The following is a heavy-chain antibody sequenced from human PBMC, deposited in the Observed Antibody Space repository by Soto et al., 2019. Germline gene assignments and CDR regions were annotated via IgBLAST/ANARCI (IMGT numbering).Heavy chain of an antibody. V-gene: IGHV3-23*01. CDR2: IVSGDSA. CDR1: GFTFGSYA. CDR3: AKHGGGSSYSHLDS. J-gene: IGHJ4*02. Sequence: GGSLRLSCAASGFTFGSYAMSWVRQPPGKGLEWVSSIVSGDSAYYAGSVKGRFTISRDKSKNTLYLHINSLRAEDTAGYYCAKHGGGSSYSHLDSWGQGTLVTVSS. D-gene: IGHD2-15*01.